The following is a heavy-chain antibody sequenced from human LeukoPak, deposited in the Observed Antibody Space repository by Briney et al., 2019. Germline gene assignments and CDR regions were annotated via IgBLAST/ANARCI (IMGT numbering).Heavy chain of an antibody. CDR1: GFTFSSYG. D-gene: IGHD1-26*01. J-gene: IGHJ3*02. CDR3: AKDGGSYHDAFDI. V-gene: IGHV3-30*02. Sequence: GGSLRLSCAASGFTFSSYGMHWVRQAPGKGLEWVAFIRYDGSNKYYADSVKGRFTISRDNSKNTLYLQMNSLRAEDTAVYYCAKDGGSYHDAFDIWGQGTMVTVSS. CDR2: IRYDGSNK.